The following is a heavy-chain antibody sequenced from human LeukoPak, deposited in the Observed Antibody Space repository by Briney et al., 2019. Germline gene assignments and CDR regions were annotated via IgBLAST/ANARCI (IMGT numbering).Heavy chain of an antibody. CDR1: GGSISSSSYY. Sequence: SETLSLTCTVSGGSISSSSYYWSWIRQPAGKGLEWIGRIYTTGSTDYNPSLKSRVTMSLDTSKNHFSLKLNSVTAADTAVYYCARGPPPDFDCWGQGTLVTVSS. V-gene: IGHV4-61*02. J-gene: IGHJ4*02. CDR3: ARGPPPDFDC. CDR2: IYTTGST.